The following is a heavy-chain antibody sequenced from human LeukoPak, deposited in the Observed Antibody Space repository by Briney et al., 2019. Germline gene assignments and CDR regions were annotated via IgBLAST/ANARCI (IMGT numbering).Heavy chain of an antibody. CDR3: ARRFDV. V-gene: IGHV3-48*03. CDR2: ISSSSSTI. CDR1: GFTFSSYE. Sequence: PGGSLRLSCAAFGFTFSSYEMNWVRQAPGKGLEWVSYISSSSSTIDYADSVKGRFTISRDNAKNSLYLQMNSLRAEDTAVYYCARRFDVWGQGTLVTVSS. J-gene: IGHJ5*02.